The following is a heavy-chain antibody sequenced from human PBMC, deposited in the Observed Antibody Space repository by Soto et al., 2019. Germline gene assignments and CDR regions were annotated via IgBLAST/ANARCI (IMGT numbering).Heavy chain of an antibody. Sequence: SETRSLTCGVYGGCCSGCYWSWIRQPPGKGLEWIGEINHSGSTNYNPSLKSRVTISVDTSKNQFSLKLSSVTAADTAVYYCARGLDAIAAAGTSYYYGMAAWRQGPTATVSS. CDR2: INHSGST. CDR3: ARGLDAIAAAGTSYYYGMAA. J-gene: IGHJ6*02. V-gene: IGHV4-34*01. CDR1: GGCCSGCY. D-gene: IGHD6-13*01.